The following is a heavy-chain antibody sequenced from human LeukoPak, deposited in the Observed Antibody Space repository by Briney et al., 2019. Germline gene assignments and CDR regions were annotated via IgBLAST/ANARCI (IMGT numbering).Heavy chain of an antibody. V-gene: IGHV4-34*01. Sequence: SETLSLTCTVYTGSLSGYSWSWIRQSPGKGLEWIGEIHESRRTDYNPSLKSRVTISVDKSKNQFSLKLSSVTAADTAVYYCARFLSFGGSGSFHDYWGQGTLVTVSS. D-gene: IGHD3-10*01. CDR2: IHESRRT. CDR3: ARFLSFGGSGSFHDY. J-gene: IGHJ4*02. CDR1: TGSLSGYS.